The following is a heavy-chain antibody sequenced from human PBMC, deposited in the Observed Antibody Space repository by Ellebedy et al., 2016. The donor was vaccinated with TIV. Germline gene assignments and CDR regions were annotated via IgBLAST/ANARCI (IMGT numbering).Heavy chain of an antibody. J-gene: IGHJ5*02. D-gene: IGHD2-15*01. CDR3: ARSDCSGGSCYDYNWFDP. CDR1: GGTFSSYV. V-gene: IGHV1-69*13. CDR2: IVPLYGTA. Sequence: AASVKVSCKASGGTFSSYVFSWVRQAPGQGLEWMGGIVPLYGTANYALNFRDRVTITADESTRTAYMELSSLRSEDTALYYCARSDCSGGSCYDYNWFDPWGQGTLVTVSS.